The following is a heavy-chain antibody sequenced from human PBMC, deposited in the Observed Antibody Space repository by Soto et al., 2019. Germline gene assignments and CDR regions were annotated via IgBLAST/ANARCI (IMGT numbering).Heavy chain of an antibody. V-gene: IGHV5-51*01. J-gene: IGHJ4*02. Sequence: GESLKISCEGSGFGLPNYWVAWVRQMPGKGLEWMGIIYLPDSNTRYSPSFQGQVTISADKSISTAYLQWSSLEASDTAMYYCAREVGGNGHNDYWGQGTLVTVSS. D-gene: IGHD2-2*01. CDR1: GFGLPNYW. CDR3: AREVGGNGHNDY. CDR2: IYLPDSNT.